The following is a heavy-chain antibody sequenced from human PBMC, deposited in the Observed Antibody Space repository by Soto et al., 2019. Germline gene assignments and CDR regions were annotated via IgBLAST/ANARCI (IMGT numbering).Heavy chain of an antibody. D-gene: IGHD1-1*01. CDR2: ISASGGDT. Sequence: AQMLESGGGSVQPGGPLRLPCAASGFTFSSYAVAWARQSPGKGLDWVSSISASGGDTWYAASVKGRFTISRDNSKTTLYLQMNSLRAEDTAVYYCARRPTARASWGQGTLVTVSS. J-gene: IGHJ5*02. CDR3: ARRPTARAS. CDR1: GFTFSSYA. V-gene: IGHV3-23*01.